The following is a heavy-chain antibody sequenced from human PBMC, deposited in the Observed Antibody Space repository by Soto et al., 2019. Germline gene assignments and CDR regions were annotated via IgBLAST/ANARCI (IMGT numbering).Heavy chain of an antibody. CDR2: INHSGST. CDR3: ARGDHYCGGDCYLNWFDP. CDR1: GGSFSGYY. V-gene: IGHV4-34*01. J-gene: IGHJ5*02. D-gene: IGHD2-21*02. Sequence: QVQLQQWGAGLLKPSETLSLTCAVYGGSFSGYYWSWIRQPPGKGLEWIGEINHSGSTNYNPSLKSRVTITVATPMNQFSLKLSSVTAADTAVYYCARGDHYCGGDCYLNWFDPWGQGTLVTVSS.